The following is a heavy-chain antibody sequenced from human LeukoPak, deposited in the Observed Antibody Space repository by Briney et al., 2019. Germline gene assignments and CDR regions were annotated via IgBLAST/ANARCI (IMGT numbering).Heavy chain of an antibody. CDR3: ARSSAWSPFDY. V-gene: IGHV4-61*08. CDR1: GGSVSSDGYY. J-gene: IGHJ4*02. CDR2: VSFSGNT. D-gene: IGHD6-19*01. Sequence: PSETLSLTCTVSGGSVSSDGYYWSWIRHPPGKGLEWIGYVSFSGNTNYNPSLKSRVTISLDTSENQFSLKLNSVTATDTAVYYCARSSAWSPFDYWGQGTLVTVSS.